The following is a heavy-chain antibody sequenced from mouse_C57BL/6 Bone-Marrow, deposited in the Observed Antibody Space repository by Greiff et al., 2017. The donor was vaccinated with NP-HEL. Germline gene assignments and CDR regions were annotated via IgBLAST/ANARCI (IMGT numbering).Heavy chain of an antibody. D-gene: IGHD2-4*01. Sequence: VQLQESGPELVRPGASVKLSCKASGYAFSSSWMNWVKQRPGKGLEWIGRIYPGDGDTNYNGKFKGKATLTADKSSSTAYMQLSSLTSEDSAVYCCARYDYGHWYFDVWGTGTTVTVSS. CDR1: GYAFSSSW. V-gene: IGHV1-82*01. CDR2: IYPGDGDT. CDR3: ARYDYGHWYFDV. J-gene: IGHJ1*03.